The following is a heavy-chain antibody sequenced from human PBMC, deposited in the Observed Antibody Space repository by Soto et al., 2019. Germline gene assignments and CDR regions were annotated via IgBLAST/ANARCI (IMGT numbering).Heavy chain of an antibody. D-gene: IGHD1-26*01. J-gene: IGHJ4*02. CDR2: IYYSGST. V-gene: IGHV4-59*01. CDR3: ARDKGSGSYPFDY. Sequence: QVQLQESGPGLVKPSETLSLTCTVSGASMSSYYWSWIRQPPGKGLEWIGYIYYSGSTNHNPSLNRRAXXSXDXXKNQFSLNLSSVTAADTAVYYCARDKGSGSYPFDYWGQGTLVTVSS. CDR1: GASMSSYY.